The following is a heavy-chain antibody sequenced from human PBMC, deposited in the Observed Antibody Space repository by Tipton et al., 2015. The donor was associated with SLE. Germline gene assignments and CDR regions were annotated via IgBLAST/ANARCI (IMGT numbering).Heavy chain of an antibody. CDR3: ARQMFDTSAGPFDY. D-gene: IGHD3-22*01. CDR2: ISGTNSHI. Sequence: SLRLSCAASGFTFRTYTMTWVRQAPGKGLEWVSFISGTNSHIYYADSLKGRFTISRGNAKNSLYLQMNSLRAEDTAVYYCARQMFDTSAGPFDYWGQGTLVTVSS. J-gene: IGHJ4*02. V-gene: IGHV3-21*01. CDR1: GFTFRTYT.